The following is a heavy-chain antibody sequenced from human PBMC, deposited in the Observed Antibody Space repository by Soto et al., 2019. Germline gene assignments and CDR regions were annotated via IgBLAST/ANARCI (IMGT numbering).Heavy chain of an antibody. CDR2: INHSGST. Sequence: SETLSLTCAVYGGSFSGYYWSWIRQPPGKGLEWIGEINHSGSTNYNPSLKSRVTISVDTSKNQFSLKLSSVTAADTAVYYCARGDPDIVLVVAGPNSFDYLGQGTLVTVSS. V-gene: IGHV4-34*01. CDR3: ARGDPDIVLVVAGPNSFDY. D-gene: IGHD2-15*01. J-gene: IGHJ4*02. CDR1: GGSFSGYY.